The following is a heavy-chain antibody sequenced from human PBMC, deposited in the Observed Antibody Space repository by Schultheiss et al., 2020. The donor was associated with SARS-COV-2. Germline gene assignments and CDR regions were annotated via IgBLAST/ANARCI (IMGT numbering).Heavy chain of an antibody. CDR1: GGSISSYY. D-gene: IGHD4-23*01. V-gene: IGHV4-4*07. CDR2: IYTSGST. Sequence: SETLSLTCTVSGGSISSYYWSWIRQPAGKGLEWIGRIYTSGSTNYNPSLKSRVTMSVDTSKNQFSLKLSSVTAADTAVYYCARHGDYGGKGGWFDPWGQGTLVTVSS. CDR3: ARHGDYGGKGGWFDP. J-gene: IGHJ5*02.